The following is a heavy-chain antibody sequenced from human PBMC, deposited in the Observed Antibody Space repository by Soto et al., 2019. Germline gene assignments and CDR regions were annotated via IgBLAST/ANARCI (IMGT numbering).Heavy chain of an antibody. D-gene: IGHD4-17*01. CDR1: GFTVSSNY. CDR2: IYSGGST. Sequence: EVQLVESGGGLVQPGGSLRLSCAASGFTVSSNYMSWVRQAPGKGLEWASVIYSGGSTYYADSVKGRFTISRDNSKNTLYLQMNSLRAEDTAVYYCARDVYGGNSDYWGQGTLVTVSS. J-gene: IGHJ4*02. CDR3: ARDVYGGNSDY. V-gene: IGHV3-66*01.